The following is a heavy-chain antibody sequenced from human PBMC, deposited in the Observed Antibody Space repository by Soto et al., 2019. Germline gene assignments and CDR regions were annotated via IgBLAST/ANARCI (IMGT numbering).Heavy chain of an antibody. CDR3: ADGGEWSFNFVY. Sequence: PGGSLRLSCAASGFTFSNYAMSWVRQAPGKGLEWVSGISASGDNTYHPDSVKGRFTISRDNSKNTLYLQMNNLRAEDTAVYYCADGGEWSFNFVYWGQGTLVTVSS. CDR2: ISASGDNT. D-gene: IGHD3-3*01. CDR1: GFTFSNYA. V-gene: IGHV3-23*01. J-gene: IGHJ4*02.